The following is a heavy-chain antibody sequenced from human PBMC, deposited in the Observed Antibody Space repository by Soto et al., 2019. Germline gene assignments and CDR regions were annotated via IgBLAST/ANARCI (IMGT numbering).Heavy chain of an antibody. J-gene: IGHJ3*02. CDR1: GFTFNDYG. Sequence: EAQLVESGGGLVKPGGSLRLSCAASGFTFNDYGINWVRQAPGRGLEWVSSISSSSSFIYYADSVEGRFTISRDNAKNSLSLQMNSLRGEVTAVYYCVSDAGGSSPWAFDIWGQGTMVTVSS. CDR2: ISSSSSFI. D-gene: IGHD6-13*01. CDR3: VSDAGGSSPWAFDI. V-gene: IGHV3-21*06.